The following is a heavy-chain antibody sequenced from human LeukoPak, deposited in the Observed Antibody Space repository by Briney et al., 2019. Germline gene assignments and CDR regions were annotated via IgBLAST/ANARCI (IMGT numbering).Heavy chain of an antibody. J-gene: IGHJ4*02. CDR1: GGSISSGDYY. CDR3: ARGGLFTPFDY. V-gene: IGHV4-30-4*01. CDR2: IYYSGST. Sequence: SETLSLSCTVSGGSISSGDYYGSWIRQPPGKGLDWIGYIYYSGSTYYNPSLKSRVTISVDTSKNQLSLKLSSVTAADTAVYYCARGGLFTPFDYWGQGTLVTVSS. D-gene: IGHD3-16*01.